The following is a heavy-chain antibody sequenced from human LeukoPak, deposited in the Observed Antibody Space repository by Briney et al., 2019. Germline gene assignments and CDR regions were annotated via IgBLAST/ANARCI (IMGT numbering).Heavy chain of an antibody. Sequence: GGSLRLSCAASGFTFSSYSMNWVRQAPGKGLEWISSISSSSSYIYYADSVKGRFTISRDNAKNSLYLQMNSLRAEDTAVYYCARDLLGDSSGYWGQGTLVTVSS. D-gene: IGHD3-22*01. CDR2: ISSSSSYI. V-gene: IGHV3-21*01. CDR1: GFTFSSYS. CDR3: ARDLLGDSSGY. J-gene: IGHJ4*02.